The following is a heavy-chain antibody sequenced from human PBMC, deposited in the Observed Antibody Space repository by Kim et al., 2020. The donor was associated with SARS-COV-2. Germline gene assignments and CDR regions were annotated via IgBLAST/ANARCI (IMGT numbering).Heavy chain of an antibody. CDR2: ISYDGMNE. Sequence: GGSLRLSCAASGFSSSLYAMHWVRQAPGKGLEWVAHISYDGMNEYYAESVRGRFTISRDNSKNTLFLLMNNLKVEDTALYYCARGARAFDIWGQGTMVTV. CDR3: ARGARAFDI. V-gene: IGHV3-30*04. CDR1: GFSSSLYA. J-gene: IGHJ3*02.